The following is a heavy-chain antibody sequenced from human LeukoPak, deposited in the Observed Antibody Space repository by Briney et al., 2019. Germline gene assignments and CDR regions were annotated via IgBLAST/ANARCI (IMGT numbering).Heavy chain of an antibody. CDR3: ARGMGYCSGGSCYNDAFDI. CDR2: IYHSGST. D-gene: IGHD2-15*01. J-gene: IGHJ3*02. CDR1: GGSISSSSYY. Sequence: SETLSLTCTVSGGSISSSSYYWGWIRQPPGTGLEWIGSIYHSGSTYYNPSLKSRVTISVDTSKNQFSLKLSSVTAADTAVYYCARGMGYCSGGSCYNDAFDIWGQGTMVTVSS. V-gene: IGHV4-39*07.